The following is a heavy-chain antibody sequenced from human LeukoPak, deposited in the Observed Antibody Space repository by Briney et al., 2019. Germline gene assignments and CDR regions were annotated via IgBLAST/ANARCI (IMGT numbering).Heavy chain of an antibody. V-gene: IGHV3-30*02. CDR1: GFTFSSSG. D-gene: IGHD6-13*01. CDR3: ARGTIAAAAPFDY. CDR2: IRYDGNNE. Sequence: GGSLRLSCAASGFTFSSSGMHWVRQAPGKGLEWVAFIRYDGNNEYYADSVKGRFTLSGDNSKNTLYLQMNSLRAEDTAVYYCARGTIAAAAPFDYWGQGTLVTVSS. J-gene: IGHJ4*02.